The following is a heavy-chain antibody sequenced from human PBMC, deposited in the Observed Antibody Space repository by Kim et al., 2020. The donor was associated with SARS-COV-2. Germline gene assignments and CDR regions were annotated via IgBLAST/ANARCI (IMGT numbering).Heavy chain of an antibody. CDR2: IYYSGST. J-gene: IGHJ4*02. V-gene: IGHV4-39*07. CDR3: ARDKGYGFTFDY. D-gene: IGHD5-18*01. Sequence: SETLSLTCTVSGGSISSSSYYWGWIRQPPGKGLEWIGTIYYSGSTYYNPSLKSRVTISIDTSKNQFSLKVNSVTAADTAVYFCARDKGYGFTFDYWGQGTLVTVSS. CDR1: GGSISSSSYY.